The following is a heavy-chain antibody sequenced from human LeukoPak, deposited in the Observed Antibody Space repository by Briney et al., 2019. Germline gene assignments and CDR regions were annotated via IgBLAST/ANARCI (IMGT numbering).Heavy chain of an antibody. V-gene: IGHV3-48*03. CDR1: GFTFSSYE. CDR3: ARGQRRYSDWLRKNWFDP. CDR2: ISSSGSTI. D-gene: IGHD3-9*01. J-gene: IGHJ5*02. Sequence: GGSLRLSCAASGFTFSSYEMNWVRQAPGKGLEWVSYISSSGSTIYYADSVKGRFTISRDNAKNSLYLQMNSLRAEDTAVYCCARGQRRYSDWLRKNWFDPWGQGTLVTVSS.